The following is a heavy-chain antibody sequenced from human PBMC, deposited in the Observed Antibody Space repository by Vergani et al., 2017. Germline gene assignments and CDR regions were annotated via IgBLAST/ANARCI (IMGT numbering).Heavy chain of an antibody. V-gene: IGHV5-10-1*03. Sequence: EVPLVQSGAEVKKPGESVRISCKGSGYSFTSYWISWVRQMPGKGLEWMGRIDPSDSYTNYSPSFQGHVTISADKSISTAYLQWSSLKASDTAMYYCARVGWSYYDXSGYYYAPGGWFDPWGQGTLVTVSS. CDR2: IDPSDSYT. CDR1: GYSFTSYW. D-gene: IGHD3-22*01. CDR3: ARVGWSYYDXSGYYYAPGGWFDP. J-gene: IGHJ5*02.